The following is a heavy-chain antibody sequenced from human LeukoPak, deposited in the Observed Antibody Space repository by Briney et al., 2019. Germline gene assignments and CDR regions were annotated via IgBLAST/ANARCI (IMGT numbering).Heavy chain of an antibody. CDR1: GGTFSSYA. CDR2: IIPIFGTA. D-gene: IGHD3-10*01. V-gene: IGHV1-69*13. J-gene: IGHJ4*02. Sequence: ASVNVSCKASGGTFSSYAISWVRQAPGQGLEWMGGIIPIFGTANYAQKFQGRVTITADESTSTAYMELSSLRSEDTAVYYCARGGAYYYGSGSPSGVVFDYWGQGTLVTVSS. CDR3: ARGGAYYYGSGSPSGVVFDY.